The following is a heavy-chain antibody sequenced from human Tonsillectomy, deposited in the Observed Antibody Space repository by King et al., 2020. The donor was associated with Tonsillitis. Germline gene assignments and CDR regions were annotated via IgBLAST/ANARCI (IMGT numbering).Heavy chain of an antibody. CDR2: IYHSGRT. CDR1: GVSISTDNYS. D-gene: IGHD2-15*01. CDR3: AREVVGYCSGGSCSGWFDP. Sequence: QLQESGSGLVKPSQTLSLTCAVSGVSISTDNYSWSWIRQPPGKGLDWIGYIYHSGRTYYNLSLKSRLTISIDRSKNQFSLKLSAVLAADTAVYYCAREVVGYCSGGSCSGWFDPWGQGTLVTVSS. V-gene: IGHV4-30-2*01. J-gene: IGHJ5*02.